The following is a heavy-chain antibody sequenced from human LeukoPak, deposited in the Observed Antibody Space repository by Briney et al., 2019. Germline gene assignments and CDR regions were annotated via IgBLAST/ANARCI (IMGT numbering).Heavy chain of an antibody. D-gene: IGHD5-12*01. V-gene: IGHV4-59*01. J-gene: IGHJ5*02. Sequence: SETLSPTCSVSGGSISNYFWSWIRQPPGKGLEWIGYIFHSGSTYYNPSLESRVSISVDTSKNRFSLKLTSVTAADTAVYFCARFGALVATIGNWFDPWGQGTLVTVSS. CDR2: IFHSGST. CDR3: ARFGALVATIGNWFDP. CDR1: GGSISNYF.